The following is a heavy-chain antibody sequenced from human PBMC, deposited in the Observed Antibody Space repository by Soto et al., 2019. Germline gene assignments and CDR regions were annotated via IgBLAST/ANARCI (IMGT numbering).Heavy chain of an antibody. J-gene: IGHJ4*02. CDR3: AKGGAIGYNSLLFDF. V-gene: IGHV3-23*01. CDR1: GFSFINYA. CDR2: ISGGGDKT. D-gene: IGHD3-22*01. Sequence: GGSLRLSCAASGFSFINYAMSWVHQAPGKGLEWVSTISGGGDKTYYADSVKGRFTISRDNTKNMVYVQMNRLRAEDTALYHCAKGGAIGYNSLLFDFWGQGILVTVSS.